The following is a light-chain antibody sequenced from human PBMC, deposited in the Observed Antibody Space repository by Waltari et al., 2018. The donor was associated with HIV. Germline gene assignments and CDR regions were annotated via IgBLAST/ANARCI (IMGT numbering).Light chain of an antibody. CDR3: QSYDSSNHAV. CDR1: SGSIASNY. V-gene: IGLV6-57*03. Sequence: NFMLTQPHSVSESPGKTVTVSCTRSSGSIASNYVQWYQQRPCSAPTTVIYGDNQRPTGVPDRFSGSIDSSSNAASLTISGLKTEDEADYYCQSYDSSNHAVFGGGTKLTVL. CDR2: GDN. J-gene: IGLJ3*02.